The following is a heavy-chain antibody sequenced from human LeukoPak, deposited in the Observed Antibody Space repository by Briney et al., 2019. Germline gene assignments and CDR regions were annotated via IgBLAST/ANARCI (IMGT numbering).Heavy chain of an antibody. Sequence: SETLSLTCTVSGCSISSYYWSWIRQPPGKGLEWIGYIYYSGSTNYNPSLKSRVTISVDTSKNQFSLKLSSVTAADTAVYYCARVVVVENWFDPWGQGTQVTVSS. V-gene: IGHV4-59*08. D-gene: IGHD2-15*01. CDR3: ARVVVVENWFDP. CDR2: IYYSGST. J-gene: IGHJ5*02. CDR1: GCSISSYY.